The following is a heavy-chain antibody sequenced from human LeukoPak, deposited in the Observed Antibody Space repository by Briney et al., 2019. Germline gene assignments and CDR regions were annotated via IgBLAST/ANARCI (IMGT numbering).Heavy chain of an antibody. V-gene: IGHV4-31*03. J-gene: IGHJ6*02. Sequence: SQTLSLTCTVSGVSISSGGYYWSWLRQHPGKGLEWIGYIYYSGSTYYNPSLKSRVTISVDTSKNQFSLKLSSVTAADTAVYYCARVYRPRYSSSWYLDVWGQGTTVTVSS. CDR3: ARVYRPRYSSSWYLDV. CDR1: GVSISSGGYY. D-gene: IGHD6-13*01. CDR2: IYYSGST.